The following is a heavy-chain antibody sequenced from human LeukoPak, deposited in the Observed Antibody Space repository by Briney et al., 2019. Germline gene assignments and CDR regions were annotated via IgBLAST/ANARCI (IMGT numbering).Heavy chain of an antibody. D-gene: IGHD6-19*01. CDR3: ARAVAGGDRSRFYSGGWYYFDN. Sequence: SETLSLTCTVSGASVSSSYWSWIRQPPGKGLEWIGYISDTGSTNYNPSLKGRVTISIHSTPNQFSLELGSVTAADTAMYYCARAVAGGDRSRFYSGGWYYFDNWGRGTLVTVSS. J-gene: IGHJ4*02. CDR1: GASVSSSY. V-gene: IGHV4-59*08. CDR2: ISDTGST.